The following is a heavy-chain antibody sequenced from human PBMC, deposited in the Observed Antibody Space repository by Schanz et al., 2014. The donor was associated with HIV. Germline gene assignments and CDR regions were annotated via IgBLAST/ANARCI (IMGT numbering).Heavy chain of an antibody. Sequence: QVQLVESGGGVVQPGRSLRLSCAASGFSFSNYGMHWVRQAPGKGLEWVAVISYDGSNKHYADSVKGRFTISRDNSKSTLYLQAKSLRPEDTAVYYCAKDRNQYDSRYIGKGNYYYYYGMDVWGQGTTVTVSS. CDR1: GFSFSNYG. V-gene: IGHV3-30*18. CDR2: ISYDGSNK. CDR3: AKDRNQYDSRYIGKGNYYYYYGMDV. J-gene: IGHJ6*02. D-gene: IGHD3-22*01.